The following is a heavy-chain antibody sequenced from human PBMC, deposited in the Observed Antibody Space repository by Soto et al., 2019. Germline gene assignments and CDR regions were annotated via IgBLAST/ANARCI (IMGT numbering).Heavy chain of an antibody. V-gene: IGHV3-21*01. CDR3: ARGRAVTTMGDGFDI. CDR2: ISSASGYI. D-gene: IGHD4-17*01. J-gene: IGHJ3*02. CDR1: GFNLTNFT. Sequence: EMQLVESGGGLVKPGGSLRLSCAASGFNLTNFTMNWVRQAPGKGLEWVSSISSASGYIYYADSVKGRFTISRNNAKNSIFLQLDRLRVEDTAVYYCARGRAVTTMGDGFDIWGQGTMVTVSS.